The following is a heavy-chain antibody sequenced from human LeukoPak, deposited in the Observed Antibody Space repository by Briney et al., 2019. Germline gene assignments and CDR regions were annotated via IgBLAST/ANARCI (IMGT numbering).Heavy chain of an antibody. V-gene: IGHV3-30-3*01. D-gene: IGHD3-10*01. CDR3: HGQGGQIWFGESQHIDY. J-gene: IGHJ4*02. Sequence: GGSLRLSCAASGFTFSSYAMHWVRQAPGKGLEWVAVISYDGSNKYYEDSVKGRFTISRDNSKNTLYLQMNSLRAEDTAVYYCHGQGGQIWFGESQHIDYWGQGTLVTVSS. CDR2: ISYDGSNK. CDR1: GFTFSSYA.